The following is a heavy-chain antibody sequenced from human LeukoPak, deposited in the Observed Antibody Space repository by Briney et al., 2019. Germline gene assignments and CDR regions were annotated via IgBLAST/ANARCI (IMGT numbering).Heavy chain of an antibody. Sequence: PGRSLRLSCEGSGFTFSNYWMGWVRQAPGKGLQWVANIKTDGSEKYYVDSVKGRFTISRDNAKNSLYLQMNSLRAEDTAAYYCARDMGGSGSYSYWGQGTLVTVSS. CDR1: GFTFSNYW. V-gene: IGHV3-7*01. D-gene: IGHD3-10*01. CDR2: IKTDGSEK. CDR3: ARDMGGSGSYSY. J-gene: IGHJ4*02.